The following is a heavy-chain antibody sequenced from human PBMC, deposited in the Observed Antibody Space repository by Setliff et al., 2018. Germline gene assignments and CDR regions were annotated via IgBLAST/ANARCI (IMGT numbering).Heavy chain of an antibody. CDR3: AREVGYYDSSGYPDV. CDR2: IYYSGST. Sequence: LSLTCTVSGGSISSGGYYWSWIRQHPGKGLEWIGYIYYSGSTYYNPSLKSRVTISVDTSKNQFSLKLSSVTAADTAVYYCAREVGYYDSSGYPDVWGKGTTVTV. D-gene: IGHD3-22*01. V-gene: IGHV4-31*03. CDR1: GGSISSGGYY. J-gene: IGHJ6*03.